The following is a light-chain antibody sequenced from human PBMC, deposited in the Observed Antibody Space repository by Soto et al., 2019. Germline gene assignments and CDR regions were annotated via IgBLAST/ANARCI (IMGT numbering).Light chain of an antibody. CDR3: QHYYSTSPS. Sequence: DIVMTQSPDSLAVSLGERATINCKSIQSVFYSSNNKDYLAWYQQKPGQPPKLLIYWASTRESGVPDRFSGSWSGTDFTLTIRSLQAEDVAVYDSQHYYSTSPSFGGKTKVQIK. J-gene: IGKJ4*01. CDR2: WAS. CDR1: QSVFYSSNNKDY. V-gene: IGKV4-1*01.